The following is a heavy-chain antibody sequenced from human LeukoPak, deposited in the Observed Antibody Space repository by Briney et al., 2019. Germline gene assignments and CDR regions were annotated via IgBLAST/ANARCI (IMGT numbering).Heavy chain of an antibody. CDR2: ISYDGSNK. D-gene: IGHD1-26*01. CDR1: GFTFSSYA. Sequence: QTGGSLRLSCAASGFTFSSYAMHWVRQAPGKGLEWVAVISYDGSNKYYADSVKGRFTISRDNSKNTLYLQMNSLRAEDTAVYYCAKDVVGATPLWWGQGTLVTVSS. J-gene: IGHJ4*02. CDR3: AKDVVGATPLW. V-gene: IGHV3-30*04.